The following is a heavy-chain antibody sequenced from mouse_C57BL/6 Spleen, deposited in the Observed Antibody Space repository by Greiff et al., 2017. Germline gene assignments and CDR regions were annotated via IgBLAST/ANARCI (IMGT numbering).Heavy chain of an antibody. Sequence: VQLQQSGPVLVKPGASVKMSCKASGYTFTDYYMNWVKQSHGKSLEWIGVINPYNGGTSYNQKFKGKATLTVDKSSSTAYMELNSLTSEDSAVYYCARDGGYGNYWYFDVWGTGTTGTVSS. CDR1: GYTFTDYY. J-gene: IGHJ1*03. D-gene: IGHD2-1*01. CDR3: ARDGGYGNYWYFDV. V-gene: IGHV1-19*01. CDR2: INPYNGGT.